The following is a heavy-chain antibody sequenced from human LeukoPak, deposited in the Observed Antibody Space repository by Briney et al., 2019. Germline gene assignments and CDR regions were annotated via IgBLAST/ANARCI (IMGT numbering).Heavy chain of an antibody. V-gene: IGHV4-39*07. CDR3: VPGMVRGVIFDP. Sequence: SETLSLTCTVSGGSISSSSYYWGWIRQPPGKGLEWIGSIYYSGSTYYNPSLKSRVTISVDTSKNQFSLKLSSVTAADTAVYYCVPGMVRGVIFDPWAREPWSPSPQ. D-gene: IGHD3-10*01. J-gene: IGHJ5*02. CDR1: GGSISSSSYY. CDR2: IYYSGST.